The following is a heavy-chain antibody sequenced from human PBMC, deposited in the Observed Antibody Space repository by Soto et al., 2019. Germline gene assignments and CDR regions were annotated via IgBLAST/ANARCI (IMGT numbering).Heavy chain of an antibody. CDR3: ARDSVRFGPAFDS. J-gene: IGHJ4*02. V-gene: IGHV4-39*07. CDR1: GGSLTTTTSY. CDR2: IYHSGNT. Sequence: PSETLSLTCAFSGGSLTTTTSYWTWIRQPPGKGLEWMGSIYHSGNTHYNPSLKSRITISLDTSKNQFSLKLSSVTAADTAAYYCARDSVRFGPAFDSWGQGTLVTVSS. D-gene: IGHD3-3*01.